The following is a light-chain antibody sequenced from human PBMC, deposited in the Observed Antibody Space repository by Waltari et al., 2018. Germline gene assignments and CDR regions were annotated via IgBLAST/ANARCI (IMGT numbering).Light chain of an antibody. CDR3: QSTDSNGSSWV. J-gene: IGLJ3*02. CDR1: TFPNQY. V-gene: IGLV3-25*03. Sequence: SSELTQPSSVSVSPGQTARITCSAATFPNQYAYWYQQRPGHAPILIIYKNNERPPGIPERFAGSSSGTTVALTISGAQAEDEADYYCQSTDSNGSSWVFGGGTKLTVL. CDR2: KNN.